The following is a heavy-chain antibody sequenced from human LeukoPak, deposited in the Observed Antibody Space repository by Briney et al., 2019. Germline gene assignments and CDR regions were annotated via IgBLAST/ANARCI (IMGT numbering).Heavy chain of an antibody. J-gene: IGHJ6*02. CDR1: GYSFTSYW. V-gene: IGHV5-51*01. CDR2: IYPGDSDT. Sequence: GESLKISCKGSGYSFTSYWIGWVRQMPGKGLEWMGIIYPGDSDTRYSPSFQGQATISADKSISTAYLQWSSLKASDTAMYYCARISGYDSYYYYYGMDVWGQGTTVTVSS. D-gene: IGHD5-12*01. CDR3: ARISGYDSYYYYYGMDV.